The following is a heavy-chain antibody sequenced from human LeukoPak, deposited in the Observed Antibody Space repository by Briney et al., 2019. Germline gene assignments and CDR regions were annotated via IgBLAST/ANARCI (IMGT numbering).Heavy chain of an antibody. Sequence: SETLSLTCTVSDDSISDYYRGWIRQPPGKGLEWIGYFHNSGTSTYNPSLKSRVTISVDTSKNQFSLKLSSVTAADTAVYFCARGGYPLYFDYWGQGTLVTVSS. V-gene: IGHV4-59*01. CDR1: DDSISDYY. CDR2: FHNSGTS. CDR3: ARGGYPLYFDY. D-gene: IGHD5-12*01. J-gene: IGHJ4*02.